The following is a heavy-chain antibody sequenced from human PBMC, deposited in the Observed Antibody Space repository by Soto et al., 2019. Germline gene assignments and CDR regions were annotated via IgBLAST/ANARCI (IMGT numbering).Heavy chain of an antibody. V-gene: IGHV3-48*02. CDR2: ITSDTNTI. CDR1: GYPFSIYS. D-gene: IGHD6-19*01. J-gene: IGHJ4*02. CDR3: ARSVEGHFDY. Sequence: VQLVESGGGLVQPGGSLRLTCVASGYPFSIYSMNWVRQAPGKGLEWSSYITSDTNTIKYADSVKGRFTISRDNAKNLVYLQMNSLRDEDTAVYFCARSVEGHFDYWGQGTVVIVSS.